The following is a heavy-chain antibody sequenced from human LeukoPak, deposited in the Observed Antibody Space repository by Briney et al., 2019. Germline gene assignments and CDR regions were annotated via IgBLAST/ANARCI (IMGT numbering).Heavy chain of an antibody. V-gene: IGHV3-20*04. J-gene: IGHJ5*02. CDR2: INWYGGST. CDR3: ARDSNWGSLGWFDP. CDR1: GFTFDDYG. D-gene: IGHD7-27*01. Sequence: PGGSLRLSCAASGFTFDDYGMSWVRQAPGKGLEWVAGINWYGGSTGYADSVQGRFTISRDNAKNFLYLEMNSLRAEDTALYYCARDSNWGSLGWFDPWGQGTLVTVSS.